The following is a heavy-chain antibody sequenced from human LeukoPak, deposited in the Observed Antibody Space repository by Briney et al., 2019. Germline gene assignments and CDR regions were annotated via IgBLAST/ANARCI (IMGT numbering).Heavy chain of an antibody. CDR2: SRNKANSYTT. D-gene: IGHD4-17*01. J-gene: IGHJ4*02. CDR3: ARMYTYGDKYLDD. CDR1: GFTFSDHY. Sequence: GGSLRLSCEGSGFTFSDHYMDWVRQAPGKGLEWVGRSRNKANSYTTEYAASVKGGFTISRDDSKNSLYLQMNSLKTEDTAMYYCARMYTYGDKYLDDWGQGTLVTVSS. V-gene: IGHV3-72*01.